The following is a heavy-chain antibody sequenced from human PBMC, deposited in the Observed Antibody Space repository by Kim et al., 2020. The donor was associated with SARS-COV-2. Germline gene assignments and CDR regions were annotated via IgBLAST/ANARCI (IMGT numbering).Heavy chain of an antibody. CDR1: GGSISSSNW. D-gene: IGHD6-13*01. CDR2: IYHSGST. CDR3: ARLNRGGEFQGPGIAAAGGYYFDY. V-gene: IGHV4-4*02. Sequence: SETLSLTCAVSGGSISSSNWWSWVRQPPGKGLEWIGEIYHSGSTNYNPSLKSRVTISVDKSKNQFSLKLSSVTAADTAVYYCARLNRGGEFQGPGIAAAGGYYFDYWGQGTLVTVSS. J-gene: IGHJ4*02.